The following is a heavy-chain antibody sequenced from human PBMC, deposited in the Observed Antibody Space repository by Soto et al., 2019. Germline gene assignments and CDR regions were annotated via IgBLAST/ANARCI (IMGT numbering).Heavy chain of an antibody. CDR1: GFSLSTSGLG. CDR2: IYWNDDK. V-gene: IGHV2-5*01. Sequence: QITLKESGPTLVRPTQTLTLTCTFSGFSLSTSGLGVGWIRQPPGKALEWLALIYWNDDKRYSPSLKARLTITKDPSKNQVVLTMTNMDHVDTATYYCAHRPSGWYLFDYWGQGTLVTVSS. J-gene: IGHJ4*02. CDR3: AHRPSGWYLFDY. D-gene: IGHD6-19*01.